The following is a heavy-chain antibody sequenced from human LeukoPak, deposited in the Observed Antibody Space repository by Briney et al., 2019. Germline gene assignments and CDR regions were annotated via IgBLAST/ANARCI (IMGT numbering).Heavy chain of an antibody. CDR3: ARQVLADCGGDCYSLRYYYSYMDV. V-gene: IGHV1-18*01. CDR2: LSSYNGNT. Sequence: GWVKVSSKASGCTFPSYGISWVRPAPRQGGVWRGWLSSYNGNTNYAQKLQGRVTMTTDTSTSTAYMELRSLRSDDTAVYYCARQVLADCGGDCYSLRYYYSYMDVWGKGTTVTISS. CDR1: GCTFPSYG. J-gene: IGHJ6*03. D-gene: IGHD2-21*02.